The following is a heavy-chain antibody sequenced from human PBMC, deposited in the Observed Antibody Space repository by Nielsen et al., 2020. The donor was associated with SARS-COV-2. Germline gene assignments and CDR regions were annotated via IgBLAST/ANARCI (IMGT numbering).Heavy chain of an antibody. CDR1: GGSISSGGYS. D-gene: IGHD5-18*01. Sequence: SETLSLTCAVSGGSISSGGYSWSWIRQPPGKGLEWIGYIYHSGSTYYNPSLKSRVTISVDRSKNQFSLKLSSVTAADTAVYYCARSSGYSYDPFDYWGQGTLVTVSS. V-gene: IGHV4-30-2*01. CDR3: ARSSGYSYDPFDY. CDR2: IYHSGST. J-gene: IGHJ4*02.